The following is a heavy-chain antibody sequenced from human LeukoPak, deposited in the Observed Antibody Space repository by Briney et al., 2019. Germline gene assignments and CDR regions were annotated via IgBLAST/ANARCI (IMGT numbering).Heavy chain of an antibody. CDR3: ARGYGDFRYYYYYYMDV. V-gene: IGHV5-51*01. CDR1: GYSFTSYW. CDR2: IYPGDSDT. Sequence: GESLKISCKGSGYSFTSYWIGWVRQMPGKGLEWMGIIYPGDSDTRYSPSFQGQVTISADKSISTAYLQWSSLKASDTAMYYCARGYGDFRYYYYYYMDVWGKRTTVTVSS. D-gene: IGHD4-17*01. J-gene: IGHJ6*03.